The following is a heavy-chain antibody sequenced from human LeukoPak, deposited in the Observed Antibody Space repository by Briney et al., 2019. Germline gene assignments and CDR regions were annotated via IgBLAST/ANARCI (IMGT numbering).Heavy chain of an antibody. V-gene: IGHV5-51*01. CDR3: ARRYKQWPGGQYNWFDP. CDR1: GYDFTSYW. J-gene: IGHJ5*02. Sequence: GESLKISCKGSGYDFTSYWIGWVRQMPGKGLEWMGIIYPGDSDTRYSPSFQGQVTISADKSISTAYLQWSSLKASDTAMYYCARRYKQWPGGQYNWFDPWGQGTLVTVSS. D-gene: IGHD6-19*01. CDR2: IYPGDSDT.